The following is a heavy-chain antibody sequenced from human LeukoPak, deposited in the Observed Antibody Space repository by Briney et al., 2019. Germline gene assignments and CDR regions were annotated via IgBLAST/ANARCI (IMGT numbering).Heavy chain of an antibody. D-gene: IGHD6-19*01. V-gene: IGHV3-48*01. CDR1: GFTFSSYI. J-gene: IGHJ4*02. CDR3: ARDEAVALFDY. Sequence: GGSLRLSCAASGFTFSSYIMNWVRQAPGKGLEWVSYISSSSSTIYYAYSVKGRFAISRNNAKNSLHLQMNSLRAEDTAMYYCARDEAVALFDYWGQGTLVTVSS. CDR2: ISSSSSTI.